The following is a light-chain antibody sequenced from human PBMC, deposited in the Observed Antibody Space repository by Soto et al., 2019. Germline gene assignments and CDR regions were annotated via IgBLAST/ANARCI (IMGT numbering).Light chain of an antibody. V-gene: IGKV1-6*01. J-gene: IGKJ1*01. CDR2: GAF. CDR1: QVIRND. CDR3: LQYYSYPWT. Sequence: AIHMTQSPSSLSASVGDRVTITCRASQVIRNDLGWYQHKPGKAPKLLIYGAFSLQSGVPSRFSGSGSGTDLTLNISSLQAEDFATYYCLQYYSYPWTFGQGTKVDIK.